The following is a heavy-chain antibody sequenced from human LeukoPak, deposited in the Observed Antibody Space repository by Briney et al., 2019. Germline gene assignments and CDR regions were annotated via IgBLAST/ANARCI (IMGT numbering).Heavy chain of an antibody. CDR2: IWYDGSNK. CDR3: ARDGAHASGSPFGMDL. D-gene: IGHD3-10*01. V-gene: IGHV3-33*01. Sequence: PGRSLRLSCAASGFTFSSYGIHWVRQAPGKGLEWVAVIWYDGSNKYYADSVEGRFSISRDNSQNMVFLLMNSLRVEDTAIYYCARDGAHASGSPFGMDLWGQGTTVTVSS. CDR1: GFTFSSYG. J-gene: IGHJ6*02.